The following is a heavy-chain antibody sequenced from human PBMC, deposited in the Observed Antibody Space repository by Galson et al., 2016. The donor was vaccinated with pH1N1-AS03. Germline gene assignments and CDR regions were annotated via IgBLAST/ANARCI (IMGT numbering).Heavy chain of an antibody. CDR3: ARNSDSLGAFDV. D-gene: IGHD1-7*01. V-gene: IGHV1-69*05. CDR1: GGTFDNHP. J-gene: IGHJ3*01. CDR2: FIPIFETT. Sequence: SVKVSCKASGGTFDNHPINWVRQAPGQGLEWMGGFIPIFETTNYAPKYQGRVTFTTDDSTTTVYMELSNLRSEDTAVYYCARNSDSLGAFDVWGQGTLLSASS.